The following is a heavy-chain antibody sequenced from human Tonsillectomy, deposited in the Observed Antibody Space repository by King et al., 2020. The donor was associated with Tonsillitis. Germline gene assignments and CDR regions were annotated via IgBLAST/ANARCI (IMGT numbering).Heavy chain of an antibody. J-gene: IGHJ4*02. Sequence: VQLVESGGGLVQPGGSLRLSCAASGFTFSSYAMSWVRQAPGKGLEWVSVIYNSESSTYYAGSVKGRFTISRDNSKNTLYLQMNSLRAEDTAVYYCAKMGYDSSGFSAYYFGYWGQGTLVTVSS. CDR3: AKMGYDSSGFSAYYFGY. CDR2: IYNSESST. D-gene: IGHD3-22*01. CDR1: GFTFSSYA. V-gene: IGHV3-23*03.